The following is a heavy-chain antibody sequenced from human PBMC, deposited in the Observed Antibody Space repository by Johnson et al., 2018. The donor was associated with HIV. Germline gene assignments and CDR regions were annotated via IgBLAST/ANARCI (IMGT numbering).Heavy chain of an antibody. D-gene: IGHD2-2*01. CDR2: ISYDGSNT. J-gene: IGHJ3*02. CDR3: AKDWGGYAQHFFDI. CDR1: GFTFSSYA. V-gene: IGHV3-30*04. Sequence: QVQLVESGGGVVQPGRSLRLSCAASGFTFSSYAMHWVRQAPGKGLEWVAVISYDGSNTYYADSVRGRFTLSRDNSKHTLSLQMNTLRAEDTAVYYCAKDWGGYAQHFFDIWGQGTMITVSS.